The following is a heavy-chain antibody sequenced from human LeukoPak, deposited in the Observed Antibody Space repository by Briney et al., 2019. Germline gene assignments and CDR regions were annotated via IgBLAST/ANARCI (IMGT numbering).Heavy chain of an antibody. D-gene: IGHD6-19*01. CDR3: AKDPVAVAGNNYYRMDV. CDR1: GFTFRNYG. V-gene: IGHV3-30*18. J-gene: IGHJ6*02. CDR2: ISSDGNNK. Sequence: GGSLRLSCVASGFTFRNYGMYWVRQAPGKGLEWVAVISSDGNNKYYGDSVKGRFTISRDNSQDTLYVQMTSLRAEDTAVYYCAKDPVAVAGNNYYRMDVWGQGTTVTVSS.